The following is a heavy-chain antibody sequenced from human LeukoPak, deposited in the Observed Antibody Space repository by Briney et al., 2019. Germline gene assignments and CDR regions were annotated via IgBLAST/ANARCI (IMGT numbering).Heavy chain of an antibody. CDR3: AKGTGFGETSFDY. CDR1: GFPFSSHG. Sequence: PGGSLRLSCAASGFPFSSHGMHWVRQAPGKGLEWVTFIRYDGSNKYYADSVKGRFTISRDNSKITLYLQMNSLRAEDTAVYYCAKGTGFGETSFDYWGQGTLVTVSS. CDR2: IRYDGSNK. V-gene: IGHV3-30*02. D-gene: IGHD3-10*01. J-gene: IGHJ4*02.